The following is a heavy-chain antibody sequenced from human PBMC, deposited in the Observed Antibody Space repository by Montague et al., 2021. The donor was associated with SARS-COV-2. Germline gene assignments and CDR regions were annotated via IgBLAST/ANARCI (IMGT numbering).Heavy chain of an antibody. V-gene: IGHV6-1*01. D-gene: IGHD1-1*01. Sequence: CAISGDSVANNRATSDGLRPSPSRGLERLGSTYYRSKWYNDYAVSVRGRVTINPDTSKNQFSLQLNSVTPEDTAIYYCTSGREGNYNVMDVWGQGTTVTVS. CDR2: TYYRSKWYN. J-gene: IGHJ6*02. CDR3: TSGREGNYNVMDV. CDR1: GDSVANNRAT.